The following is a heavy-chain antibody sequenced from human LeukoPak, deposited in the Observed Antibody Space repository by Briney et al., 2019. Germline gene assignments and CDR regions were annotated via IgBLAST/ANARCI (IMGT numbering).Heavy chain of an antibody. CDR1: GFTFSSYA. J-gene: IGHJ4*02. D-gene: IGHD6-19*01. Sequence: GGSLRLSCAASGFTFSSYAMHWVRQAPGKGLEWVAVISYDGSNKYYADSVKGRFTISRDNSKNTLYLQMNSLRAEDTAVYYCARESLAVAGTAPFDYWGQGTLVTVSS. CDR3: ARESLAVAGTAPFDY. V-gene: IGHV3-30*14. CDR2: ISYDGSNK.